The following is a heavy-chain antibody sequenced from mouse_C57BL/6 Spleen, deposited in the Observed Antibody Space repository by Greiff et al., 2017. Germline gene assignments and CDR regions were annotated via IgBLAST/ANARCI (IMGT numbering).Heavy chain of an antibody. D-gene: IGHD2-4*01. Sequence: QVQLQQSGPELVKPGASVKISCKASGYAFSSSWMNWVKQRPGKGLEWIGRIYPGDGATNYNGKFKGKATLTADKSSSTAYMQLSSLTSEDSAVYFCARDYGGGYGMDDWGQGTSVTVSA. V-gene: IGHV1-82*01. J-gene: IGHJ4*01. CDR3: ARDYGGGYGMDD. CDR2: IYPGDGAT. CDR1: GYAFSSSW.